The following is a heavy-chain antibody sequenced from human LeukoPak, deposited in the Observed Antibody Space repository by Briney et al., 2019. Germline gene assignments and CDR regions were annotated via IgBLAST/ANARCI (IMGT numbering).Heavy chain of an antibody. J-gene: IGHJ6*03. CDR3: ARVPANYYDSSGYNNMDV. Sequence: ASVKVSCKASGGTFSSYAISWVRQAPGQGLEWMGGIIPIFGTANYAQKFQGRVTITTDESTSTAYMELSSLRSEDTAVYYCARVPANYYDSSGYNNMDVWGKGTTVTVPS. D-gene: IGHD3-22*01. CDR1: GGTFSSYA. V-gene: IGHV1-69*05. CDR2: IIPIFGTA.